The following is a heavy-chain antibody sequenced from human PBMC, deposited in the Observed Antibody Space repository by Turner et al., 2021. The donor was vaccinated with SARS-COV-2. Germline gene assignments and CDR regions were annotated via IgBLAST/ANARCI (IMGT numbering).Heavy chain of an antibody. CDR2: ISYAGNIK. V-gene: IGHV3-30*04. Sequence: QVQLVESGGGVVQPGRSLSLSCAASGFTFSSYTMYWVCQAPGKGLEWVALISYAGNIKQYADSVKGRLIISRDNSKNTVYLQMNSLGAEDTAVYYCASATRGGTYYYSAFDIWGQGTMVTVSS. CDR1: GFTFSSYT. D-gene: IGHD1-26*01. CDR3: ASATRGGTYYYSAFDI. J-gene: IGHJ3*02.